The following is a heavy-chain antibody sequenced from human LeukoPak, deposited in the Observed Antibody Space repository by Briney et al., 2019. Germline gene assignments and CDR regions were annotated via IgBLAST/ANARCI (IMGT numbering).Heavy chain of an antibody. Sequence: PGGSLRLSCAASGFTFSSFAMTWVRQAPGKGLEWVSAISGSGASTYSADSVKGRFTISRDNSKNTLYLQMNSLRAEDTAVYYCAKMGGSTSWKRGIHNWFDPWGQGTLVTVSS. D-gene: IGHD2-2*01. CDR3: AKMGGSTSWKRGIHNWFDP. CDR2: ISGSGAST. V-gene: IGHV3-23*01. CDR1: GFTFSSFA. J-gene: IGHJ5*02.